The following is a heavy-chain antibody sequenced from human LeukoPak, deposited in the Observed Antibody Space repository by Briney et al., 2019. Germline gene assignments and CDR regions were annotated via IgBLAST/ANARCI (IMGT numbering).Heavy chain of an antibody. Sequence: GSLRLSCAASGAASGFIFSGYAMHWVRQAPGKGLEWVAIISYDGSNEYYAGSVRGRFIISRDNSRDTIYLQMSSLRVEDTAVYYCASGYDFWSGYPPAQYSMDVWGQGTTVTVSS. V-gene: IGHV3-30-3*01. CDR2: ISYDGSNE. D-gene: IGHD3-3*01. CDR3: ASGYDFWSGYPPAQYSMDV. J-gene: IGHJ6*02. CDR1: GFIFSGYA.